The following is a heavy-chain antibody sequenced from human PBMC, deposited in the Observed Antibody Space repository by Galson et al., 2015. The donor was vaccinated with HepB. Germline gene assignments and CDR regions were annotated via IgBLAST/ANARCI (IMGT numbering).Heavy chain of an antibody. D-gene: IGHD1-1*01. J-gene: IGHJ4*02. V-gene: IGHV3-30-3*01. CDR3: ATKNWNQFDY. Sequence: SLRLSCAASGFTFSSYAMHWVRQAPGKGLEWVAVISYDGSNKYYADSVKGRFTISRDNSKNTLYLQMNSLRAEDTAVYYCATKNWNQFDYWGQGTLVTVSS. CDR1: GFTFSSYA. CDR2: ISYDGSNK.